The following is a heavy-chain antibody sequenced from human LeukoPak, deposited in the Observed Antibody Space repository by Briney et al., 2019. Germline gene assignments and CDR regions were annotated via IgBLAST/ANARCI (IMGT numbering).Heavy chain of an antibody. CDR2: ISYDGSNK. Sequence: GGSLRLSCAASGFTFSTYGMHWVRQAPGKGLEWVAVISYDGSNKYYVHSVKGRFTISRDNSKNTLYLQMNTLRAEDTAVYYCAKDYYDSSGYLDDFDIWGQGTMVTVSS. V-gene: IGHV3-30*18. CDR3: AKDYYDSSGYLDDFDI. J-gene: IGHJ3*02. CDR1: GFTFSTYG. D-gene: IGHD3-22*01.